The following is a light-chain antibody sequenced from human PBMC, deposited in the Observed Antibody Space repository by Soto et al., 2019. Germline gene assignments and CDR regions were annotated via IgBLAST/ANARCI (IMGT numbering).Light chain of an antibody. CDR2: EVN. CDR3: CSYAGNSTPYV. CDR1: SSDVGNYNL. Sequence: QSALTQPASVSGSPGQSITISCTGTSSDVGNYNLVSWYQQHPGKVPKLMIYEVNKRPSGVSNRFFGSKSGNTASLTISGLQTEDEADYYCCSYAGNSTPYVFGTGTKVTVL. V-gene: IGLV2-23*02. J-gene: IGLJ1*01.